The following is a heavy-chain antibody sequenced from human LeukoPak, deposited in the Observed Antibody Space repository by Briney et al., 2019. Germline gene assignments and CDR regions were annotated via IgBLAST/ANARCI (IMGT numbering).Heavy chain of an antibody. CDR2: IRFDGSNK. CDR1: GFTFSSYG. V-gene: IGHV3-30*02. D-gene: IGHD5-24*01. J-gene: IGHJ4*02. Sequence: SGGSLRLSCAASGFTFSSYGMHWVRQAPGKGLEWVAFIRFDGSNKYYADSVKGRFTISRDNSKNTLFLQMNSLRGEDTAVYYCAKDWRWSFDYWGQGTLVTVSS. CDR3: AKDWRWSFDY.